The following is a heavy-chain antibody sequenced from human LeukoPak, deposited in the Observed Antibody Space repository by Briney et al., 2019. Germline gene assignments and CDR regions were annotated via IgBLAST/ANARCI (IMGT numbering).Heavy chain of an antibody. D-gene: IGHD4-17*01. J-gene: IGHJ3*02. CDR3: AREAVTTVTQAPLDI. CDR1: GGSISTYS. V-gene: IGHV4-59*01. CDR2: IFYSGTT. Sequence: PSETLSLTCSVSGGSISTYSWTWIRQAPAKGREWIGHIFYSGTTNYNPSLKSRVTISIDTSKNQVSLKLRSVTAADTAVYYCAREAVTTVTQAPLDIWGQGTMVTVSS.